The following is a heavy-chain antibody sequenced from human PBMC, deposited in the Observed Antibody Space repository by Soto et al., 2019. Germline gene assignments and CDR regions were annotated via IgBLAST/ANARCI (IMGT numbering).Heavy chain of an antibody. CDR1: GFTFSSYS. CDR3: ATMGMSATALDTFDI. D-gene: IGHD1-1*01. J-gene: IGHJ3*02. V-gene: IGHV3-21*01. Sequence: GGSLRLSCAASGFTFSSYSMNWVRQTPGKGLEWISCIGSSGSHIYYADSVKGRLSISRDNANNFLYLQVNSLRAEDTALYYCATMGMSATALDTFDIWGQGTMVTVSS. CDR2: IGSSGSHI.